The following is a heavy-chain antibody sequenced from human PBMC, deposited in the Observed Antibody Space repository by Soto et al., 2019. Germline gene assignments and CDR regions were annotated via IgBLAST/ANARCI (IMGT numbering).Heavy chain of an antibody. CDR3: ARGSYDILTGHPDDWFDP. V-gene: IGHV1-18*01. CDR2: ISAYNGNT. D-gene: IGHD3-9*01. CDR1: GYTFTSYG. Sequence: ASVKVSCKASGYTFTSYGISWVRQAPGQGLEGMGWISAYNGNTNYAQKLQGRVTMTTDTSTSTAYMELRSLRSDDTAVYYCARGSYDILTGHPDDWFDPWGQGTLVTVSS. J-gene: IGHJ5*02.